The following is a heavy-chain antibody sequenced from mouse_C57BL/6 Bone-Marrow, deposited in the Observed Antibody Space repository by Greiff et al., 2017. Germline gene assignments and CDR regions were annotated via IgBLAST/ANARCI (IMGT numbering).Heavy chain of an antibody. J-gene: IGHJ4*01. Sequence: EVQVVESGGGLVKPGGSLKLSCAASGFTFSSYTMSWVRQTPEKRLEWVATISGGGGNTYYPDSVKGRFTISRDNAKNTLYLQMSSLRSEDTALYYCARHSSNYVRYAMDYWGQGTSVTVSS. CDR2: ISGGGGNT. D-gene: IGHD2-5*01. CDR3: ARHSSNYVRYAMDY. CDR1: GFTFSSYT. V-gene: IGHV5-9*01.